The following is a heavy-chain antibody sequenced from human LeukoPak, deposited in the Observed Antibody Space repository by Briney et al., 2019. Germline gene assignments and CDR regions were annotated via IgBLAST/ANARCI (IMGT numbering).Heavy chain of an antibody. D-gene: IGHD2-21*02. CDR3: AKDRLGVVTASMWGYFEY. J-gene: IGHJ4*02. V-gene: IGHV3-30*02. CDR2: IRYDGSNK. Sequence: PGGSLRLSCAASGFTFSSYGMHWVRQAPGKGLEWVAFIRYDGSNKYYADSVKGRFTISRDNSKNTLYLQMNRLRAEETAVYYWAKDRLGVVTASMWGYFEYWGQGTLVTVSS. CDR1: GFTFSSYG.